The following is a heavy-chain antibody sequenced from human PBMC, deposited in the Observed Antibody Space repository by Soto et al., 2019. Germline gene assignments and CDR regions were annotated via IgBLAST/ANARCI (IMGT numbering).Heavy chain of an antibody. J-gene: IGHJ4*02. CDR2: ISYDGSNK. Sequence: QVQLVESGGGVVQPGRSLRLSCSASGLSFSTYAMHWVRQAPGKGLEWVAGISYDGSNKYYADSVKGRFTISRDNSKNTLYLQMNSLRAEDTAVYYCARDRTFDYWGQGTLVTVS. CDR3: ARDRTFDY. CDR1: GLSFSTYA. V-gene: IGHV3-30-3*01.